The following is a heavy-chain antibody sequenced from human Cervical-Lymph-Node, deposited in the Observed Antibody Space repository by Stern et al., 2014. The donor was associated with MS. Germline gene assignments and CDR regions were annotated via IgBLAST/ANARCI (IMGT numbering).Heavy chain of an antibody. CDR3: ATGGALPYYYYYAMDV. Sequence: VQLVESGAEVKQPGSSVKVSCEASGGTFSSSPISWVRQAPGQGLEWMGGVIPNLGPADFAQKFQGRVTITADESTTTAYMELSSLRSEDTAIYYCATGGALPYYYYYAMDVWGQGTAVTVSS. J-gene: IGHJ6*02. V-gene: IGHV1-69*01. CDR1: GGTFSSSP. CDR2: VIPNLGPA. D-gene: IGHD2-2*02.